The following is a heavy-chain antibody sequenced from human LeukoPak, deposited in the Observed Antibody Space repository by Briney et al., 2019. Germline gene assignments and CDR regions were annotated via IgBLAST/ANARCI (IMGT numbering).Heavy chain of an antibody. J-gene: IGHJ4*02. D-gene: IGHD5-18*01. CDR2: ITSSGNYK. CDR1: GFTFSTYT. V-gene: IGHV3-21*01. CDR3: ARDGPYSPAGY. Sequence: GGSLRLSCAASGFTFSTYTMNWVRQAPGKGLEWVSSITSSGNYKYYGDPVKGRFTISRDNAKNSLYLEMNSLRVEDAAVYYCARDGPYSPAGYWGQGALVTVSS.